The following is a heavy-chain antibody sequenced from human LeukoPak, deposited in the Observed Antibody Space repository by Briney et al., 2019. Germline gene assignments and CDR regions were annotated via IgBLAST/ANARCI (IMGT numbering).Heavy chain of an antibody. CDR3: AKSWPYSSGWGGFDP. J-gene: IGHJ5*02. CDR2: ISYDGSNK. CDR1: GFTFSSYG. Sequence: GGSLRLSCAASGFTFSSYGMHWVRQAPGKGLEWVAVISYDGSNKYYADSVKGRFTISRVNSKNTLYLQMNSLRAEDTAVYYCAKSWPYSSGWGGFDPWGQGTLVTVSS. D-gene: IGHD6-19*01. V-gene: IGHV3-30*18.